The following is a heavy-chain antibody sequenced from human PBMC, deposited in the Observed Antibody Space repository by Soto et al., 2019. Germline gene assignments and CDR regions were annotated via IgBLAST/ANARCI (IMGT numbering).Heavy chain of an antibody. Sequence: GGSLRLSCAASGFTFSSYSMNWVRQAPGKGLEWVSYISSSSSTIYYADSVKGRFTISRDNAKNSLYLQMNSLRAEDTAVYYCASALITFGGVITNYYMDVWGKGTTVTVSS. CDR3: ASALITFGGVITNYYMDV. J-gene: IGHJ6*03. CDR2: ISSSSSTI. CDR1: GFTFSSYS. V-gene: IGHV3-48*01. D-gene: IGHD3-16*02.